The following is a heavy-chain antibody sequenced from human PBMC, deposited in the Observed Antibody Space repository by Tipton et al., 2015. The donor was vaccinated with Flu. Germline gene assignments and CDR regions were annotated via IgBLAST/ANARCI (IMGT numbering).Heavy chain of an antibody. CDR3: AREGPYSSAWYGLDAFDI. Sequence: TLSLTCTVSGGSTSSGSYYWSWIRQPAGKGLEWIGRIYTNGSTKYNPSLKSRVTISVDTSKNRFSLKLSSVTAADTAVYYCAREGPYSSAWYGLDAFDIWGQGTMVTVSS. CDR1: GGSTSSGSYY. CDR2: IYTNGST. J-gene: IGHJ3*02. V-gene: IGHV4-61*02. D-gene: IGHD6-19*01.